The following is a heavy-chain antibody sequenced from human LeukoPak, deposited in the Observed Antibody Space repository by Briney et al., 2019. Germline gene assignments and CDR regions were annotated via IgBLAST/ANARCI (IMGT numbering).Heavy chain of an antibody. CDR2: IYYSGST. CDR3: ARARANYYGSGSYLDY. D-gene: IGHD3-10*01. CDR1: GGSISSYY. V-gene: IGHV4-59*01. J-gene: IGHJ4*02. Sequence: SETLSLTCTVSGGSISSYYWSWIRQPPGKGLEWIGYIYYSGSTNYNPSLKSRVTISVDTSKNQFSLKLSSVTAAGTAVYYCARARANYYGSGSYLDYWGQGTLVTVSS.